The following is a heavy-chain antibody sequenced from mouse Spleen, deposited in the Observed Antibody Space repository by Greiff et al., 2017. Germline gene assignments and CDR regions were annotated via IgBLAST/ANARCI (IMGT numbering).Heavy chain of an antibody. D-gene: IGHD1-1*01. CDR2: INPSSDYT. CDR1: GYTFTSYW. V-gene: IGHV1-7*01. CDR3: ARPGSSLFDY. J-gene: IGHJ2*01. Sequence: QVQLQQPGTELVKPGASVKLSCKASGYTFTSYWMHWVKQRPGQGLEWIGYINPSSDYTKYNQKFKYKATLTADKSSSTAYMQLSSLTYEDSAVYYCARPGSSLFDYWGQGTTLTVSS.